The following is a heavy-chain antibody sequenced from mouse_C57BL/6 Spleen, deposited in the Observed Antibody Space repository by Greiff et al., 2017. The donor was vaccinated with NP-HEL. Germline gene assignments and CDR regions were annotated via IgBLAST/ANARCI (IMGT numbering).Heavy chain of an antibody. CDR1: GFTFSDYG. D-gene: IGHD1-1*01. J-gene: IGHJ1*03. V-gene: IGHV5-17*01. CDR3: ANYYGSSYGYFDV. Sequence: EVMLVESGGGLVKPGGSLKLSCAASGFTFSDYGMHWVRQAPEKGLEWVAYISSGSSTIYYADKVKGRFTISRDNAKNTLFLQMTSLRSEDTAMYYCANYYGSSYGYFDVWGTGTTVTVSS. CDR2: ISSGSSTI.